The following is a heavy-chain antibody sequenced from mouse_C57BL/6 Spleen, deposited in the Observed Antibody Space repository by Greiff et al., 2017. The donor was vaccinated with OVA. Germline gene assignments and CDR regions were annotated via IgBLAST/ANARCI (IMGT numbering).Heavy chain of an antibody. CDR3: ARGGLRRGAMDY. V-gene: IGHV1-64*01. Sequence: QVQLQQPGAELVKPGASVKLSCKAPGYTFTSYWMHWVKQRPGHGLEWIGMIHPNSGSTNYNEKFKSKATLTVDKSSSTAYMQLSSLTSEDSAVYYCARGGLRRGAMDYWGQGTSVTVSS. J-gene: IGHJ4*01. CDR2: IHPNSGST. CDR1: GYTFTSYW. D-gene: IGHD2-2*01.